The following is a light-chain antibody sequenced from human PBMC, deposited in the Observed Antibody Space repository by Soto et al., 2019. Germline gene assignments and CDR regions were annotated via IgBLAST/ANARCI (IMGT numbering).Light chain of an antibody. Sequence: VGWPKPSGNLSLSPGERATLSCRASQSVSSSYLAWYQQKPGQAPRLRIYGASSRATGIPDRFSGSGSGTDFTLTINRLEPEDFAVYYCQQYGSSITFGQATRLEI. CDR3: QQYGSSIT. CDR2: GAS. J-gene: IGKJ5*01. CDR1: QSVSSSY. V-gene: IGKV3-20*01.